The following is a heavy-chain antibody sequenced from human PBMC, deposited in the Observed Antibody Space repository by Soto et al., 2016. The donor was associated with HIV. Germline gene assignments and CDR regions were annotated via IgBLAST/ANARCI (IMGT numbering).Heavy chain of an antibody. V-gene: IGHV3-66*01. J-gene: IGHJ4*02. CDR1: GFTVSSSY. D-gene: IGHD3-10*01. Sequence: EVQLVESGGGLVQPGGSLRLSCAASGFTVSSSYMSWVRQAPGKGLEWVSVIYSGGSTYYADSVKGRFTISRDNSKNTLYLQMNSLRAEDTAVYYCAREGSHYYGSGSYYDYWGQGTLVTVSS. CDR2: IYSGGST. CDR3: AREGSHYYGSGSYYDY.